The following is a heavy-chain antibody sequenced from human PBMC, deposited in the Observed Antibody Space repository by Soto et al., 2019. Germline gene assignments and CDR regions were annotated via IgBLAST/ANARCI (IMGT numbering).Heavy chain of an antibody. CDR2: IRSKAYGGTT. CDR3: TRDGQWLVLTNDY. Sequence: GGSLRLSCTASGFTFGDYAMSWFRQAPGKGLEWVGFIRSKAYGGTTEYAASVKGRFTISRDDSKSIAYLQMNSLKTEDTAVYYCTRDGQWLVLTNDYWGQGTLVTVSS. D-gene: IGHD6-19*01. CDR1: GFTFGDYA. V-gene: IGHV3-49*03. J-gene: IGHJ4*02.